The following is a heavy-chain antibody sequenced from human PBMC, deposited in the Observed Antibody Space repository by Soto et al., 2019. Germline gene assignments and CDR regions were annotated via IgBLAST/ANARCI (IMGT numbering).Heavy chain of an antibody. V-gene: IGHV3-48*01. CDR1: GFTFSSYS. CDR3: ARHPERIAQIGWFDP. D-gene: IGHD6-13*01. CDR2: ISSSSSTI. J-gene: IGHJ5*02. Sequence: EVQLVESGGGLVQPGGSLRLSCAASGFTFSSYSMKWVRQAPGKGLEWVSYISSSSSTIYYADSVKGRFTISRENAKNSLYLQMNSLRAEDTAVYYCARHPERIAQIGWFDPWGQGTLVTVSS.